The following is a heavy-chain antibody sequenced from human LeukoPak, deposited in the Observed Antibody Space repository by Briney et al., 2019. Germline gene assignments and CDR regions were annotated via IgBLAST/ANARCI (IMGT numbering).Heavy chain of an antibody. D-gene: IGHD6-19*01. CDR1: GFTVSSYY. CDR2: YVGGPT. CDR3: ARGAGWNFYEY. V-gene: IGHV3-53*05. J-gene: IGHJ4*01. Sequence: GGSLRLSCAASGFTVSSYYMFYVGGPTYYADSVQGRFTISRDNSKNTVDLQMSSLRPGDTAVYYCARGAGWNFYEYWGHGTLVTVSS.